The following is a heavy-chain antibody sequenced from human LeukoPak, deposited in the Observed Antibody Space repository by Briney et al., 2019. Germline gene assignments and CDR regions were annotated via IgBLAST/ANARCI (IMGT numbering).Heavy chain of an antibody. J-gene: IGHJ4*02. D-gene: IGHD3-22*01. CDR1: GYTFTSYG. CDR3: ARTPFQTYYYDSSGYYEGFYFDY. CDR2: ISAYNGNT. Sequence: RASVKVSCKASGYTFTSYGISWVRQAPGQGLEWMGWISAYNGNTNYAQKLQGRVTMTTDTSTSTAYMELRSLRSDDTAVYYCARTPFQTYYYDSSGYYEGFYFDYWGQGTLVTVSS. V-gene: IGHV1-18*01.